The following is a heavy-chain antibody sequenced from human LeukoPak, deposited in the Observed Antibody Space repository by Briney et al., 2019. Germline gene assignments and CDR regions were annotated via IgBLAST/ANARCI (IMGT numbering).Heavy chain of an antibody. Sequence: SVKVSCKASGGSFSSYAISWVRQTPGQGLEWMGGIIPIFGTANYAQKFQGRVTITADKTTSTAYMELSSLRSEDTAVYYCARGAARMVETATIISFEYWGQGTLVTVSS. D-gene: IGHD5-24*01. CDR2: IIPIFGTA. CDR3: ARGAARMVETATIISFEY. V-gene: IGHV1-69*06. J-gene: IGHJ4*02. CDR1: GGSFSSYA.